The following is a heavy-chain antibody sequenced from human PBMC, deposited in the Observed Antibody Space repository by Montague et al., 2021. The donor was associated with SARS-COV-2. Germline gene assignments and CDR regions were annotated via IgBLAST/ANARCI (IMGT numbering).Heavy chain of an antibody. CDR3: ARNLGSGWAFFDY. CDR1: GFTFSSYS. CDR2: ISSSSSYI. D-gene: IGHD6-19*01. J-gene: IGHJ4*02. V-gene: IGHV3-21*01. Sequence: SLRLSCAASGFTFSSYSMNWVRQAPGKGLEWVSSISSSSSYIYYADSAKGRFTISSDNAKNSLYLQMNSLRAEDTAVYYCARNLGSGWAFFDYWGQGTLVTVSS.